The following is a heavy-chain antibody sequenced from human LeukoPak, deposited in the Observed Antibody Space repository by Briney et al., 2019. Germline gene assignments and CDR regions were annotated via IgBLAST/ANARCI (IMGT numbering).Heavy chain of an antibody. CDR2: IGRGGDDK. CDR3: ATDIHAVGDSRYSDY. Sequence: GGSLRLSCAGSGFIFSDYYMSWIRQSPGKGLEWLSHIGRGGDDKNYADSVKGRFTISRDNAENSVFLQMNSLRIEDTAIYYCATDIHAVGDSRYSDYWGQGALVTVSS. V-gene: IGHV3-11*01. J-gene: IGHJ4*02. CDR1: GFIFSDYY. D-gene: IGHD1-26*01.